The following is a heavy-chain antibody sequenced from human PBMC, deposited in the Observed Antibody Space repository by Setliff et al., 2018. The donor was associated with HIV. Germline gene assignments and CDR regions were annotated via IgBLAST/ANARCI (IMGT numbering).Heavy chain of an antibody. V-gene: IGHV1-69*13. CDR2: IIPIFGTT. Sequence: ASVKVSCKASGGTFSSYAITWVRQAPGQGLEWMGGIIPIFGTTNYAQNFQGRVSITADGSTSTAYMQLSSLRSEDTAVYYCARDGRIGYCTNGVCPADYWGQGTLVTVSS. D-gene: IGHD2-8*01. J-gene: IGHJ4*02. CDR3: ARDGRIGYCTNGVCPADY. CDR1: GGTFSSYA.